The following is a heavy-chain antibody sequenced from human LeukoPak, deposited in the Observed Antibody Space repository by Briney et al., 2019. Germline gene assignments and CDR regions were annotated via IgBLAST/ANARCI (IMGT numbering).Heavy chain of an antibody. D-gene: IGHD1-14*01. J-gene: IGHJ6*02. CDR2: MNPNSGNT. CDR3: ARVLRPVYYYYGTDV. Sequence: ASVKVSCKASGYTFTSYDINWVRQATGQGLERMGWMNPNSGNTGYAQKFQGRVTMTRNTSISTAYMELSSLRSEDTAVYYCARVLRPVYYYYGTDVWGQGTTVTVSS. CDR1: GYTFTSYD. V-gene: IGHV1-8*01.